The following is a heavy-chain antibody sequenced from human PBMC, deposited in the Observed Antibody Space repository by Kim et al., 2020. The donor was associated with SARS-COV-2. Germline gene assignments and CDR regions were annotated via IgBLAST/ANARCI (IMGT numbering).Heavy chain of an antibody. CDR1: GYTVTSYY. CDR2: INPSGGST. J-gene: IGHJ4*02. Sequence: ASVKVSCKASGYTVTSYYLHWVRQAPGQGLEWMGIINPSGGSTTYAQKFEVRVTMTRDTSTSTVFLELSSLRSDDTAVYYCARDNSWSFDYWGQGTLVTVSS. D-gene: IGHD6-13*01. V-gene: IGHV1-46*01. CDR3: ARDNSWSFDY.